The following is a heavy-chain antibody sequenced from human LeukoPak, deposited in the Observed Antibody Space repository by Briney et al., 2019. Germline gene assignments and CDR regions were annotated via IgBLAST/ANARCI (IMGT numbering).Heavy chain of an antibody. V-gene: IGHV4-34*01. Sequence: SETLSLTCAVYGGSLSGFSWSWIRQPPGKGLEWIGELNHSGSTNYNPSLKSRVTISVDTSKNQFSLKLSSVTAADSAFYYCARVPGRPAAVFXXXGQGTLXXXS. CDR2: LNHSGST. CDR1: GGSLSGFS. J-gene: IGHJ4*02. D-gene: IGHD2-2*01. CDR3: ARVPGRPAAVFXX.